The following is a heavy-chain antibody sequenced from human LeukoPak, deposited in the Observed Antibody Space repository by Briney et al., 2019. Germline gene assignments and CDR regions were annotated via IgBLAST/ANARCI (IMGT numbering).Heavy chain of an antibody. Sequence: GASVKVSCKASGYTFTSYGISWVRQAPGQGLEWMGWISAYNGNTNYVQKLQGRVTMTTDTSTSTAYMELRSLRSDDTAVYYCARVVEGWKYYYDSSGYYHFDYWGQGTLVTVSS. CDR2: ISAYNGNT. D-gene: IGHD3-22*01. CDR3: ARVVEGWKYYYDSSGYYHFDY. V-gene: IGHV1-18*01. J-gene: IGHJ4*02. CDR1: GYTFTSYG.